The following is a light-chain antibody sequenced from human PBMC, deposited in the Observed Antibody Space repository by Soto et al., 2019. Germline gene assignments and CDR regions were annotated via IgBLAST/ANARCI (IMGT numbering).Light chain of an antibody. Sequence: QSALTQPASVSGSPGQSITISCTGTSSDVGGYNYVSWYQHHPGKAPKLMIYEVSYRPSGVSNRFSGSKSGNTASLTISGLQAEDEADYFCCSFTTSSTYVFGTGTKLTVL. CDR1: SSDVGGYNY. CDR3: CSFTTSSTYV. CDR2: EVS. V-gene: IGLV2-14*01. J-gene: IGLJ1*01.